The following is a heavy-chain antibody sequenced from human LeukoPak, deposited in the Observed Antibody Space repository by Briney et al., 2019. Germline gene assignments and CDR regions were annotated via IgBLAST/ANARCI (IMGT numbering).Heavy chain of an antibody. J-gene: IGHJ4*02. D-gene: IGHD6-13*01. V-gene: IGHV1-46*01. CDR2: INPSGGST. CDR1: GYTFTSYY. Sequence: ASVKVSCKASGYTFTSYYMHWVRQAPGQGLELMGIINPSGGSTSYAQKFQGRVTMTRDTSTSTVYMELSSLRSEDTAVYYCARDPRVSSSSWGFDYWGQGTLVTVSS. CDR3: ARDPRVSSSSWGFDY.